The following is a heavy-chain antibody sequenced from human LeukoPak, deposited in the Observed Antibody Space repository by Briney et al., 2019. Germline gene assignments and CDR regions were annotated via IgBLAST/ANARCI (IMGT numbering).Heavy chain of an antibody. CDR3: ARNVGSGYLYYFDY. Sequence: SETLSLTCTVSGDSISSSSYYWGWIRQPPGKGLEWIGSIYYSGSTYYNPSLKSRVTISVDTSKNQFSLKLSSVTAADTAVYYCARNVGSGYLYYFDYWGQGTLVTVSS. D-gene: IGHD3-22*01. V-gene: IGHV4-39*01. J-gene: IGHJ4*02. CDR1: GDSISSSSYY. CDR2: IYYSGST.